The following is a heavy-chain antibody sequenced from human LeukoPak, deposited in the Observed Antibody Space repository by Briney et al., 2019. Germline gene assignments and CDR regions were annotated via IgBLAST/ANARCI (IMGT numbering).Heavy chain of an antibody. CDR3: TTVDYGDYGGDY. D-gene: IGHD4-17*01. CDR2: IRSKAYGGTT. Sequence: GGSLRLSCTASGFTFVDYARTWFRRAPGKGLEWVGSIRSKAYGGTTEYAASVKGRFTVSRHDSRSIAYLQMNSLKTEDTAVYYCTTVDYGDYGGDYWGQGTLVTVSS. V-gene: IGHV3-49*03. CDR1: GFTFVDYA. J-gene: IGHJ4*02.